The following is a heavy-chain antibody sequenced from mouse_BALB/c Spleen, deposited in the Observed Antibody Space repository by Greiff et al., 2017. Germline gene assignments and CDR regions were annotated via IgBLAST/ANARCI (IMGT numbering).Heavy chain of an antibody. CDR3: ARDGGSFYYAMDY. Sequence: VQLQQSGPELVKPGASVKISCKASGYSFTGYFMNWVKQSHGKSLEWIGRINPYNGGTGYNQKFKSKATLTVDNSSSTAYMELRSLTSEDSAVYYCARDGGSFYYAMDYWGQGTSVTVSS. J-gene: IGHJ4*01. CDR1: GYSFTGYF. D-gene: IGHD1-1*01. V-gene: IGHV1-20*01. CDR2: INPYNGGT.